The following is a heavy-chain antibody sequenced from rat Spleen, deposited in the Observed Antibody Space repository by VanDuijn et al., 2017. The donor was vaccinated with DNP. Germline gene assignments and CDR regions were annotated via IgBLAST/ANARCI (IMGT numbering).Heavy chain of an antibody. Sequence: QVQLKESGPGLVQPSQTLSLTCTVSGFSLTSYGVSWVRQPPGKGLEWIAAISSGGGTYYTSPLKSRLSISRDTSKSQVFLKMNSLQTEDTASYFCTRERGYGGNQPVLDHWGQGVMVTVSS. V-gene: IGHV2S12*01. CDR1: GFSLTSYG. D-gene: IGHD1-11*01. CDR3: TRERGYGGNQPVLDH. J-gene: IGHJ2*01. CDR2: ISSGGGT.